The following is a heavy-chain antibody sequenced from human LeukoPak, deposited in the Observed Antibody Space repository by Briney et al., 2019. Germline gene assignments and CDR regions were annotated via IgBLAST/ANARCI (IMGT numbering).Heavy chain of an antibody. Sequence: GGSLRLSCTASGFTFNIYAIHWVRQAPGKGLEWVAFIRYDGGDQYYGDSVEGRFTVPRDNSKNTVYLQMNNLRPEDTAMYYCTRDRTSHYASGSALNMDVWGKGTTVTISS. CDR2: IRYDGGDQ. CDR1: GFTFNIYA. J-gene: IGHJ6*03. CDR3: TRDRTSHYASGSALNMDV. D-gene: IGHD3-10*01. V-gene: IGHV3-30*02.